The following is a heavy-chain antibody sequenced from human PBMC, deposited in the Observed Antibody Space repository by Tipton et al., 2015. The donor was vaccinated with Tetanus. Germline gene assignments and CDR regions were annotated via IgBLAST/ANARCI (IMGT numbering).Heavy chain of an antibody. J-gene: IGHJ4*02. CDR1: GFTFSSYA. CDR3: ARLYQVPPAEYYFDY. CDR2: ISGSGGST. V-gene: IGHV3-23*01. Sequence: SLRLSCAASGFTFSSYAMSWVRQAPGKGLEWVSAISGSGGSTYYADSVKGRFTISRDNSKNTLYLQMNSLRAEDTAVYYCARLYQVPPAEYYFDYWGQGTLVTVSS. D-gene: IGHD2-15*01.